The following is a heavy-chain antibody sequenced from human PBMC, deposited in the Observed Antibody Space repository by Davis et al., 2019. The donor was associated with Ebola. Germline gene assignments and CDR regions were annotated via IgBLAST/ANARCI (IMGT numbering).Heavy chain of an antibody. J-gene: IGHJ4*02. CDR1: GFTFSSYG. D-gene: IGHD1-26*01. CDR2: ISYDGSNK. CDR3: AKDQEGAGEY. Sequence: GESLKIFCAASGFTFSSYGMHWVRQAPGKGLEWVAVISYDGSNKYYADSVKGRFTISRDNSKNTLYLQMNSLRAEDTAVYYCAKDQEGAGEYWGQGTLVTVSS. V-gene: IGHV3-30*18.